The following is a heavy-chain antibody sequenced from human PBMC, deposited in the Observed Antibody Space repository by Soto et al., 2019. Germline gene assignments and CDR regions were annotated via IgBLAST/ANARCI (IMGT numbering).Heavy chain of an antibody. CDR2: IGGGGATT. Sequence: EVQLLESGGGLVQPGGSLRLSCAASGFTFSSYAMGWVRQAPGKGLEWVSGIGGGGATTYYVDSVKGRSTISRDNSKNTLYLKMNILRAEDTAVYYCAKGPIAARPLCVDFWGQGTLVTVSS. CDR3: AKGPIAARPLCVDF. J-gene: IGHJ4*02. CDR1: GFTFSSYA. V-gene: IGHV3-23*01. D-gene: IGHD6-6*01.